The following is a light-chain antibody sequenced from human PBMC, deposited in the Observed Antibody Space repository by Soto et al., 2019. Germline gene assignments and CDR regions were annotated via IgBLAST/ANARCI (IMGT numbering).Light chain of an antibody. V-gene: IGKV3-20*01. Sequence: EIVLTQSPGTLSLSLGERATLSCRASLSVSGTYSAWYQQKPGQAPRLLIYGTSKRAAGIPDRFSGSGSGTDFSLTISRLEPEDFAVYYCQHYGSSPPDTFGQGTKLEIK. CDR2: GTS. J-gene: IGKJ2*01. CDR3: QHYGSSPPDT. CDR1: LSVSGTY.